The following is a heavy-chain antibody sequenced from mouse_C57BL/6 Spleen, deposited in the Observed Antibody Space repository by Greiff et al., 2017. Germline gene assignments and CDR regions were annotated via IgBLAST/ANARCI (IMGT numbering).Heavy chain of an antibody. CDR2: ISSGSSTI. D-gene: IGHD2-5*01. Sequence: DVMLVESGGGLVKPGGSLKLSCAASGFTFSDYGMHWVRQAPEKGLEWVAYISSGSSTIYYADTVKGRFTISRDNAKNTLFLQMTRLRSEDTAMYYCARGSNYVAMDYWGQGTSVTVSS. CDR1: GFTFSDYG. V-gene: IGHV5-17*01. CDR3: ARGSNYVAMDY. J-gene: IGHJ4*01.